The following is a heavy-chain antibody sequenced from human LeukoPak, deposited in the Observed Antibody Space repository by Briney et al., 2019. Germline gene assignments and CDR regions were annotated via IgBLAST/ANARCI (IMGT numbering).Heavy chain of an antibody. V-gene: IGHV4-4*07. J-gene: IGHJ3*02. Sequence: SETLSLTCLLSGGSIGPYYWSWIRQAAGKGPEWIGRIYTTGTADYNPSLKGRVFLSVDTSMNQFSLKVTSVTAANTAVYYCARDHSSSSWMDAFEIWGPGMKVIVSS. CDR3: ARDHSSSSWMDAFEI. D-gene: IGHD6-6*01. CDR2: IYTTGTA. CDR1: GGSIGPYY.